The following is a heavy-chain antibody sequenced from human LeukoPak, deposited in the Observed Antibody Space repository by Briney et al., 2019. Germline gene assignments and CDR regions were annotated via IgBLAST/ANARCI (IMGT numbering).Heavy chain of an antibody. V-gene: IGHV1-69*13. D-gene: IGHD2-2*01. J-gene: IGHJ6*02. CDR1: GGTFSSYA. CDR2: IIPIFGTA. CDR3: ARDEGDCSSTSCYYNYYGMDV. Sequence: GASVKVSCKASGGTFSSYAISWVRQAPGQGLEWMGGIIPIFGTANYAQKFQGRVTITADESTSTAYMELSSLRSEDTAVYYCARDEGDCSSTSCYYNYYGMDVWGQGTTVTVSS.